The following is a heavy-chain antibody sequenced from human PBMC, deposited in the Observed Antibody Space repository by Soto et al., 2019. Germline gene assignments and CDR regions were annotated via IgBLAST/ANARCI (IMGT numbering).Heavy chain of an antibody. CDR3: ARFYYDSSGSPAPFYAFDI. V-gene: IGHV1-8*01. CDR1: GYTFTSYD. D-gene: IGHD3-22*01. Sequence: ASVKVSCKASGYTFTSYDINWVRQATGQGLEWMGWMNPNSGNTGYAQKFQGRVTMTRNTSISTAYMELSSLRSEDTAVYYCARFYYDSSGSPAPFYAFDIWGQGTMVTVS. CDR2: MNPNSGNT. J-gene: IGHJ3*02.